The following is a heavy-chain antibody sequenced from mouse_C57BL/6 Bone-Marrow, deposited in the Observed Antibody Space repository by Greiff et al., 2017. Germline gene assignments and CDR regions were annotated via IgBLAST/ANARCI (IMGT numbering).Heavy chain of an antibody. J-gene: IGHJ2*01. CDR1: GFTFSSYG. CDR2: ISSGGSYT. CDR3: ARWGYGRREFDY. Sequence: EVQLVESGGDLVKPGGSLKLSCAASGFTFSSYGMSWVRQTPDKRLEWVATISSGGSYTYYPDSVKGRFTISRDHAKNPLYLQMSSLKSEDTAMYYCARWGYGRREFDYWGQGTTLTVSS. D-gene: IGHD1-1*01. V-gene: IGHV5-6*01.